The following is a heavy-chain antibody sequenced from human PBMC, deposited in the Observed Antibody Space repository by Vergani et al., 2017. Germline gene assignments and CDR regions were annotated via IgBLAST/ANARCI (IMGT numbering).Heavy chain of an antibody. CDR3: ARVMYRDQASTGYRLEGMDI. CDR1: GGSFNTYY. CDR2: IYSTGST. J-gene: IGHJ6*02. Sequence: QVQLEESGPGLVKPSETLSLTCTVSGGSFNTYYWSWFRQSPGKELEWIGYIYSTGSTNYNPSLNSRVTMSVDTSKNHFSQKLRSVTAADAAVYFSARVMYRDQASTGYRLEGMDIWGQGTTVTISS. V-gene: IGHV4-59*13. D-gene: IGHD5-12*01.